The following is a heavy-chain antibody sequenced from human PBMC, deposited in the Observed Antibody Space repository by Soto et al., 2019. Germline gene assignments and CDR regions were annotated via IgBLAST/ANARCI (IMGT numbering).Heavy chain of an antibody. J-gene: IGHJ4*02. CDR1: GFTFSSYG. CDR3: AKDGPPYVDIGATILNFDY. V-gene: IGHV3-30*18. Sequence: GGSLRLSCAASGFTFSSYGMHWVRQAPGKGLEWVAVISYDGSNKYYADSVKGRFTISRDNSKNTLYLQMNSLRAEDTAVYYCAKDGPPYVDIGATILNFDYWGQGTLVTVSS. D-gene: IGHD5-12*01. CDR2: ISYDGSNK.